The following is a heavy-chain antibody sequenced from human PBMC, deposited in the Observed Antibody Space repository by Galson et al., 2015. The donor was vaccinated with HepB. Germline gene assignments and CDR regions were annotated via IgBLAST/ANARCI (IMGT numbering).Heavy chain of an antibody. CDR2: ISADNGNT. D-gene: IGHD2-15*01. CDR3: ARDRIDDY. J-gene: IGHJ4*02. Sequence: SRKASGFTFTKYGISWVRQAPGQGFEWMGWISADNGNTNYAQRFQGRVTLTTDSSTSTAYMELRGLTSDDTAVYYCARDRIDDYWGQGTLVIVSS. V-gene: IGHV1-18*01. CDR1: GFTFTKYG.